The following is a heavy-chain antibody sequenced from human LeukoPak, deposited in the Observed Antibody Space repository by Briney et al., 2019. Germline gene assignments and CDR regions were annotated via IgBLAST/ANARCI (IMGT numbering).Heavy chain of an antibody. V-gene: IGHV1-18*01. CDR1: GCTFTSYG. D-gene: IGHD3-22*01. J-gene: IGHJ6*03. CDR3: ARLDSSGYLYYYYYYMDV. CDR2: ISAYNGNT. Sequence: ASVKVSCKASGCTFTSYGISWVRQAPGQGLEWMGWISAYNGNTNYAQKLQGRVTMTTDTSTSTAYMELRSLRSDDTAVYYCARLDSSGYLYYYYYYMDVWGKGTTVTVSS.